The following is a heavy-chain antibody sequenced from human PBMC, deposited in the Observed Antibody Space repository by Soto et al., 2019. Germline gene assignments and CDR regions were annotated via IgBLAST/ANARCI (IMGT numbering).Heavy chain of an antibody. J-gene: IGHJ4*02. Sequence: SESLSLTCTVSGGSISSYYWSWIRQPPGKGLEWIGYIFYSGSTNYNPSLKSRVTISVDTSKNQFSLKLSSVTAADTAVYYCARRYSSSFDYWGQGTLVTVSS. D-gene: IGHD6-13*01. CDR2: IFYSGST. CDR3: ARRYSSSFDY. V-gene: IGHV4-59*08. CDR1: GGSISSYY.